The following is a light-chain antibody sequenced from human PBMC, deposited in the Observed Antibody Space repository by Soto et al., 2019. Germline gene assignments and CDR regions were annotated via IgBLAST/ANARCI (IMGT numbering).Light chain of an antibody. Sequence: IQMTQSPSSLSASVGDRVTITCWASQVISHFLAWYQQKPGKEPNLLIYAASTLQSGVPSRFSGSGSGTDFTLTISSLQSEDVATYYCQKYNSVPFTFGGGTKVQIK. CDR2: AAS. CDR1: QVISHF. V-gene: IGKV1-27*01. CDR3: QKYNSVPFT. J-gene: IGKJ4*01.